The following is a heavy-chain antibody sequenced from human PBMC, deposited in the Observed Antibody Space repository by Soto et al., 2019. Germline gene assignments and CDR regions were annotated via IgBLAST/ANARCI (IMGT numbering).Heavy chain of an antibody. J-gene: IGHJ4*02. CDR1: GGTFSSYT. Sequence: SVKVSCKASGGTFSSYTISWVRQAPGQGLEWMGRIIPILGIANYAQKFQGRVTITADKSTSTAYMELSSLRSEDTAVYYCARDWGEDTAMGKGQVYWGQGTLVTVSS. V-gene: IGHV1-69*04. CDR2: IIPILGIA. D-gene: IGHD5-18*01. CDR3: ARDWGEDTAMGKGQVY.